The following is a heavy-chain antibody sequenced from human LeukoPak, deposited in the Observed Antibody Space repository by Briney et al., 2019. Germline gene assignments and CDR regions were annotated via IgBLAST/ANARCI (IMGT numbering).Heavy chain of an antibody. Sequence: SETLSLTCAVYGGSFSGYYWSWIRQPPGKGLEWIGEINHSGSTNYNPSLKSRVTISVDTSKNQFSLKLRSVTAADTAVYYCARGRNGWFDPWGQGTLVTVSS. CDR2: INHSGST. V-gene: IGHV4-34*01. J-gene: IGHJ5*02. CDR1: GGSFSGYY. D-gene: IGHD2-8*01. CDR3: ARGRNGWFDP.